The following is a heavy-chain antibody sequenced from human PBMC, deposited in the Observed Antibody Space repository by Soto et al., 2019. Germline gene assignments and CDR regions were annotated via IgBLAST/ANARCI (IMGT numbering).Heavy chain of an antibody. CDR3: AKNGIAVAGQYYFDY. J-gene: IGHJ4*02. CDR1: GFTFSSYG. D-gene: IGHD6-19*01. V-gene: IGHV3-30*18. Sequence: SGGSLRLSCAASGFTFSSYGMHWVRQAPGKGLEWVAVISYDGSNKYYADSVKGRFTISRDNSKNTLYLQMNSLRAEDTAVYYCAKNGIAVAGQYYFDYWGQGTLVTVSS. CDR2: ISYDGSNK.